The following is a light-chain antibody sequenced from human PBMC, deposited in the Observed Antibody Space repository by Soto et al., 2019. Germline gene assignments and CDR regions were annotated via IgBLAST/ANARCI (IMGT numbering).Light chain of an antibody. Sequence: QSALTQPASVSGSPGQSITISCTGSSSDVGGYIYVSWYQQHPGKAPKLMIYDVSNRPSGVSNRFSGSKSGNTASLTISGLQAEEEADYYCSSYAGSGTPLFGGGTKLT. CDR1: SSDVGGYIY. V-gene: IGLV2-14*01. J-gene: IGLJ2*01. CDR3: SSYAGSGTPL. CDR2: DVS.